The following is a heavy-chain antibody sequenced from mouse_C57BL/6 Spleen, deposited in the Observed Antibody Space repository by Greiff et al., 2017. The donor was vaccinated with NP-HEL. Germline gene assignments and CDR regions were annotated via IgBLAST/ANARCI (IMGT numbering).Heavy chain of an antibody. CDR3: ARRYYGSLDY. V-gene: IGHV1-54*01. CDR1: GYAFTNYL. D-gene: IGHD1-1*01. J-gene: IGHJ2*01. Sequence: VNVVESGAELVRPGTSVKVSCKASGYAFTNYLIEWVKQRPGQGLEWIGVINPGSGGTNYNEKFKGKATLTADKSSSTAYMQLSSLTSEDSAVYFCARRYYGSLDYWGQGTTLTVSS. CDR2: INPGSGGT.